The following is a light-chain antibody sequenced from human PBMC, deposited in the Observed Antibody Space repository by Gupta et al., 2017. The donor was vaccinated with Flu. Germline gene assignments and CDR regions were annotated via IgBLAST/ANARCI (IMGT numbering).Light chain of an antibody. Sequence: DIVMTQSPDSLAVSLGERAPINCKSSQSVLYSSNNKNYLAWYQQKPGQPPKLLIYWASTRESGVPDRFSGSGSGTDFTLTISSLQADDVAVYYCQQYYSTPPYSVGQGTKLEIK. CDR3: QQYYSTPPYS. V-gene: IGKV4-1*01. CDR2: WAS. J-gene: IGKJ2*03. CDR1: QSVLYSSNNKNY.